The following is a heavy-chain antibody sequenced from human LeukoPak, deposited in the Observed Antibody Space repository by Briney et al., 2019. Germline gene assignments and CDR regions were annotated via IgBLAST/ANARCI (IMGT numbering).Heavy chain of an antibody. D-gene: IGHD3-3*01. Sequence: ASVKVSCKASGYTFTSYYMHWVRQAPGQGLEWMGIINPSGGSTSYAQKFQGRVTMTRDTSTSTVYMELSSLRSEDTAVYYCATERVLRFLEWFYRVFDYWGQGTLVTVSS. J-gene: IGHJ4*02. CDR3: ATERVLRFLEWFYRVFDY. V-gene: IGHV1-46*01. CDR1: GYTFTSYY. CDR2: INPSGGST.